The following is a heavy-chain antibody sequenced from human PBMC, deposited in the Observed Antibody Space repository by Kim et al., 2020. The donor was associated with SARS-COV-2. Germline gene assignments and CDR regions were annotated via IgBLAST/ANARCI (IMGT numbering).Heavy chain of an antibody. D-gene: IGHD1-1*01. CDR3: TSVPGTTSAIWDAFDI. V-gene: IGHV3-73*01. CDR1: GFTISGSA. CDR2: IRSKANSYAT. J-gene: IGHJ3*02. Sequence: WGSLRLSCAASGFTISGSAMHWVRQASGKGLEWVGLIRSKANSYATTYTASVNGRFTISSDDSKSTAYLQMNSLKTEDTAVYYCTSVPGTTSAIWDAFDIWGQGTLVTVSS.